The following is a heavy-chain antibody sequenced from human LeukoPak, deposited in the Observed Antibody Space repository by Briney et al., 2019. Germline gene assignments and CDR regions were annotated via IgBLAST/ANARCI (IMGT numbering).Heavy chain of an antibody. D-gene: IGHD6-19*01. CDR2: IYSGGST. Sequence: GSLRLSCAASGFTVSSNYMSWVRQAPGKGLEWVSVIYSGGSTYYADCVKGRFTISRDNSKNTLYLQMNSLRAEDTAVYYCARDSSGSLDYWGQGTLVTVSS. V-gene: IGHV3-53*01. J-gene: IGHJ4*02. CDR3: ARDSSGSLDY. CDR1: GFTVSSNY.